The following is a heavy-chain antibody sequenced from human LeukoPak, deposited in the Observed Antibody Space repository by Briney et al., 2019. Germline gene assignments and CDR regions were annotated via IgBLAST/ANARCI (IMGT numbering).Heavy chain of an antibody. V-gene: IGHV5-51*01. J-gene: IGHJ3*02. Sequence: PGESLKISCKGSGYIFSNYWIAWVRQMPGKGLEWMGIIYPGDSDTTYSPSFQGQVTMSADKSSSTAFLQWSNLKASDTAMYYCARRLLTTAGGTFDIWSQGTMVTVSS. CDR1: GYIFSNYW. D-gene: IGHD4-23*01. CDR3: ARRLLTTAGGTFDI. CDR2: IYPGDSDT.